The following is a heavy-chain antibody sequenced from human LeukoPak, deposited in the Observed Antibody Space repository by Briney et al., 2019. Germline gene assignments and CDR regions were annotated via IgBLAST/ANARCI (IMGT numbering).Heavy chain of an antibody. CDR1: GGSFSGYY. D-gene: IGHD3-10*01. CDR3: ASPWGYGSGI. Sequence: SETLSLTCAVYGGSFSGYYWSWIRQPPGKGLEWIGEINHSGSTNYNPSLKSRVSISVDTSKNQFSLKLSSVTAADTAMYYCASPWGYGSGIWGQGTLVTVSS. V-gene: IGHV4-34*01. CDR2: INHSGST. J-gene: IGHJ4*02.